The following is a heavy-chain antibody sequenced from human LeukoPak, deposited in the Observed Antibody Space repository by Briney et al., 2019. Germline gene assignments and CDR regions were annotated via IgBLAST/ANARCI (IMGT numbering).Heavy chain of an antibody. Sequence: SVKVSCKASGGTFSSYAISWVRQAPGQGLEWMGGIIPIFGTANYAQKFQGRVTITADESTSTAYMELSSLRSEDTAVYYCATVNMVRGVVTFDYWGQGTLVTVSS. D-gene: IGHD3-10*01. CDR1: GGTFSSYA. V-gene: IGHV1-69*13. CDR2: IIPIFGTA. CDR3: ATVNMVRGVVTFDY. J-gene: IGHJ4*02.